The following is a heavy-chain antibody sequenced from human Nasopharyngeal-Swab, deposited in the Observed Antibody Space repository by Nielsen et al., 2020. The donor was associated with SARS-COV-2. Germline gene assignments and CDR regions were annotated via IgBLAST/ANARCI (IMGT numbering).Heavy chain of an antibody. J-gene: IGHJ4*02. CDR3: AKDLRGPYFF. CDR1: GFNFSSYS. D-gene: IGHD2/OR15-2a*01. V-gene: IGHV3-23*01. Sequence: GESLKISCVASGFNFSSYSMSWVRQAPGKGLEWVAAIVGSGDISGSGGNTYYADSVKGRFTISRDNSKNTLSLQMNSLRAEDTAVYYCAKDLRGPYFFWGQGTLVTVSS. CDR2: IVGSGDISGSGGNT.